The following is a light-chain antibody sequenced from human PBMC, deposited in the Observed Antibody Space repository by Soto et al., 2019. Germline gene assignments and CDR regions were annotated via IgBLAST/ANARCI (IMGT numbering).Light chain of an antibody. CDR2: KAS. J-gene: IGKJ1*01. CDR3: QYWDDYSWT. Sequence: DIQMTQSPSTLSASVGDRVTITCRASQSITDWLAWYQQKPGKAPTFLIYKASNLEGGVTSRFSGSGSGTESTLTISSVQPDDFATYYCQYWDDYSWTFGQGTKVEIK. V-gene: IGKV1-5*03. CDR1: QSITDW.